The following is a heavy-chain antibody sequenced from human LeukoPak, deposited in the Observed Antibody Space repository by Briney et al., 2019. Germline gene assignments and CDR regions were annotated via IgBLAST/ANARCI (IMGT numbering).Heavy chain of an antibody. V-gene: IGHV3-7*03. Sequence: GGSLRLSCAASGFTFNKYWMSWVRQAPGKGLEWVANIKLDGSEKNYVDSVKGRFTISRDNTKNSLYLQMNSLRAEDTAVFYCARDQYDTWSRRGNFDSWGQGTLVIVSS. CDR1: GFTFNKYW. CDR3: ARDQYDTWSRRGNFDS. D-gene: IGHD3/OR15-3a*01. CDR2: IKLDGSEK. J-gene: IGHJ4*02.